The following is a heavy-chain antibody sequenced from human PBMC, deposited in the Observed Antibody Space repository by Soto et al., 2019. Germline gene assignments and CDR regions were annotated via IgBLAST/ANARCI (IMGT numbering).Heavy chain of an antibody. J-gene: IGHJ6*02. D-gene: IGHD6-13*01. CDR1: GFTFGSRT. Sequence: EVHLVESGGGLVKPGGSLRLSCEASGFTFGSRTMTWVRQAPGKGLEWVSSISSTSGYIHYADSVKGRFTISRDNANNSLFLQMNSLRAEDTALYYCAGRIAAGGGLDVWGRGTTGSVSS. CDR2: ISSTSGYI. V-gene: IGHV3-21*01. CDR3: AGRIAAGGGLDV.